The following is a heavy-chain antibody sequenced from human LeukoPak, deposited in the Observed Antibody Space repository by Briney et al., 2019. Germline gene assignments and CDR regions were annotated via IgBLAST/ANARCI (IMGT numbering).Heavy chain of an antibody. CDR3: ARVLGDILTGFFDY. Sequence: SGGSLRLSCAASGFTFSSYWMHWVRQAPGKGLVWVSRINSDGSSTSYADSVKGRFTISRDNSKNTLYLQMGSLRAEDMAVYYCARVLGDILTGFFDYWGQGTLVTVSS. J-gene: IGHJ4*02. CDR2: INSDGSST. D-gene: IGHD3-9*01. CDR1: GFTFSSYW. V-gene: IGHV3-74*01.